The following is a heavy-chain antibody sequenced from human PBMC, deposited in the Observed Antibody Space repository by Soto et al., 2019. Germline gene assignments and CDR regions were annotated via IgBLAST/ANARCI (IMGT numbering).Heavy chain of an antibody. CDR3: AGDPDSHYNDSHASSYP. CDR1: GGTFSTYT. Sequence: QVQLVQSGAEVRKPGSSVKVSSKASGGTFSTYTITWVRQAPGQGLEWMGRIIPIIGIINYAQKFQGRVTITADKFTGTAYMELTRLRSDDTAVYYCAGDPDSHYNDSHASSYPWGQGTLVNVSS. D-gene: IGHD3-22*01. CDR2: IIPIIGII. J-gene: IGHJ5*02. V-gene: IGHV1-69*08.